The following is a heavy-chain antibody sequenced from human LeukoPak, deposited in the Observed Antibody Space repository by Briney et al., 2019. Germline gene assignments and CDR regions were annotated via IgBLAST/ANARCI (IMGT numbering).Heavy chain of an antibody. CDR2: IIPIFGTA. D-gene: IGHD3-3*01. J-gene: IGHJ4*02. CDR1: GGTFSSYA. CDR3: ASGITIFGVNDY. V-gene: IGHV1-69*05. Sequence: ASVKVSCKASGGTFSSYAISWVRQAPGQGLEWMGGIIPIFGTANYAQKFQGRVTITTDESTSTAYMELSSLRSEDTAVYYCASGITIFGVNDYWGQGTLVTVSS.